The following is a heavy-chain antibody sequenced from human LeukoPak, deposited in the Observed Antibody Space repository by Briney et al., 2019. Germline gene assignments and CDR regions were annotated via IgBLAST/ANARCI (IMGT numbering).Heavy chain of an antibody. D-gene: IGHD3-10*01. CDR3: ARHIIGESLSPSFDY. J-gene: IGHJ4*02. CDR1: GYSISSGYY. Sequence: PSETLSLTCTVSGYSISSGYYWGWIRQPPGKGLEWIGSIYHSGSTYYNPSLKSRVTISVDTSKNQFSLKLSSVTAADTAVYYCARHIIGESLSPSFDYWGQGTLVTVSS. V-gene: IGHV4-38-2*02. CDR2: IYHSGST.